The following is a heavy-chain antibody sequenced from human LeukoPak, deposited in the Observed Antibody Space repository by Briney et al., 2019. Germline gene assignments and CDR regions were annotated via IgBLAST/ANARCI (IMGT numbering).Heavy chain of an antibody. V-gene: IGHV4-34*01. CDR3: ARPLYCSGGSCYWVFDI. CDR1: GGSFSGYY. D-gene: IGHD2-15*01. J-gene: IGHJ3*02. Sequence: PSETLSLTCAVYGGSFSGYYWSWIRQPPGKGLEWIGEINHSGSTNYNPSLKSRVTISVDTSKNQFSLKLSSVTAADTAVYYCARPLYCSGGSCYWVFDIWGQGTMVTVSS. CDR2: INHSGST.